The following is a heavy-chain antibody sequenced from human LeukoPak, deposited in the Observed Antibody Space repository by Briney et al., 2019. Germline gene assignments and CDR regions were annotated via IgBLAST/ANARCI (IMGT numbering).Heavy chain of an antibody. V-gene: IGHV4-59*01. D-gene: IGHD5-18*01. CDR2: IYYSGST. Sequence: PSETLSLTCAVYGGFFSSYYWSWIRHPPGKGLEWIGYIYYSGSTNYNPSLKSRVTISVDTSKNQFSLKLSSVTAADTAVYYCARVDTAMVFDPWGQGTLVTVSS. CDR3: ARVDTAMVFDP. J-gene: IGHJ5*02. CDR1: GGFFSSYY.